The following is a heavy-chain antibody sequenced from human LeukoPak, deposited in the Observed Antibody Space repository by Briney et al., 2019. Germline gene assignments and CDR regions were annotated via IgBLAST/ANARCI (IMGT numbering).Heavy chain of an antibody. V-gene: IGHV3-30-3*01. D-gene: IGHD4-17*01. CDR3: ARSRDPNRDYDDYVYYYYGMDV. J-gene: IGHJ6*02. CDR2: ISYDGSNK. Sequence: GGSLRLSCAASGFTFSSYAIHWVRQAPGKGLEWVAIISYDGSNKYYTDSVKGRFTISRDNSKNTLYLQMNSLRAEDTAVYYCARSRDPNRDYDDYVYYYYGMDVWGQGTTVTVSS. CDR1: GFTFSSYA.